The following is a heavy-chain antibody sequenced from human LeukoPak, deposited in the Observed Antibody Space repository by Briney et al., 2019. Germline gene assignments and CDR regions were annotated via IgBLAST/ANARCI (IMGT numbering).Heavy chain of an antibody. CDR2: IIPIFGTA. CDR3: ARGDYYDSSGYYRLQLGY. D-gene: IGHD3-22*01. Sequence: SVKVSCKVSGYTLTELSMHWVRQAPGKGLEWMGGIIPIFGTANYAQKFQGRVTITTDESTSTAYMELSSLRSEDTAVYYCARGDYYDSSGYYRLQLGYWGQGTLVTVSS. CDR1: GYTLTELS. V-gene: IGHV1-69*05. J-gene: IGHJ4*02.